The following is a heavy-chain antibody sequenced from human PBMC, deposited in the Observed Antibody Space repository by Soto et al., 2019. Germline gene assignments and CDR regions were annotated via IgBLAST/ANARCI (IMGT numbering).Heavy chain of an antibody. CDR2: IRSKANSYAT. CDR1: GFTFSGSA. D-gene: IGHD1-26*01. Sequence: PGGSLRLSCSASGFTFSGSAMHWCRQASGKGLEWVGRIRSKANSYATAYAASVKGRFTISRDDSKNTAYLQMNSLKTEDTAVYYCRAYSGDLENYFDYWGQGTLVTVSS. V-gene: IGHV3-73*01. CDR3: RAYSGDLENYFDY. J-gene: IGHJ4*02.